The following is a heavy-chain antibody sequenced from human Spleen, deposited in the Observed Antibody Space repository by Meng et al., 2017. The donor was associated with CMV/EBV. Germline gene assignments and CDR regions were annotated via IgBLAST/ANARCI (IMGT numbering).Heavy chain of an antibody. V-gene: IGHV4-59*01. Sequence: SETLSLTCTVSRGSISNYFWSWIRQAPGKGLEWIGYIYYSESTNYKPSLKSRVTISVDTSKNEFSLKLSSVTAADTAVYYCARDSSHGAFDIWGQGTMVTVSS. CDR2: IYYSEST. J-gene: IGHJ3*02. CDR1: RGSISNYF. CDR3: ARDSSHGAFDI.